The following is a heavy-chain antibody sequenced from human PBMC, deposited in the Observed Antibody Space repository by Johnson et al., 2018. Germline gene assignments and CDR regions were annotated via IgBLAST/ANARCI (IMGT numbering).Heavy chain of an antibody. V-gene: IGHV5-51*01. CDR1: GYVFSSYW. Sequence: VQLVQSGAEVKKXGESLKISCKGSGYVFSSYWISWVRQVPGNGLEYMGTIYPGDSDARYSPPFQGQVTMSADKPLSTAYLQWSSLKASDTAMYYCARQRVGRMDAMDVWGQGTTVTVSS. CDR2: IYPGDSDA. D-gene: IGHD1-26*01. J-gene: IGHJ6*02. CDR3: ARQRVGRMDAMDV.